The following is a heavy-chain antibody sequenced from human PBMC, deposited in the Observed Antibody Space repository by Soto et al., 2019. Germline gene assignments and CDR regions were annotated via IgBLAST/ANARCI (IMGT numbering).Heavy chain of an antibody. CDR3: ARQMFLGGMDV. CDR2: IYNSGST. V-gene: IGHV4-59*08. Sequence: QVQLQESGPGLVKPSETLSLTCTVSGGSISSYYWSWIRQPPGKGLEWIGYIYNSGSTNYNPSLKNRVTISVDTSKNHFSLKVSSVTAADTAVYYCARQMFLGGMDVWGQGTTVTVSS. J-gene: IGHJ6*02. D-gene: IGHD3-10*02. CDR1: GGSISSYY.